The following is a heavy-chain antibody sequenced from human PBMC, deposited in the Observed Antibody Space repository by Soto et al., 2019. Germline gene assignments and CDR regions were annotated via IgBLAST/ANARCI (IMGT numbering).Heavy chain of an antibody. CDR2: INGDGSEK. J-gene: IGHJ4*02. CDR3: SPSLYTGSTHFLY. Sequence: GGSLRLSCAASGFTFTTYWMTWVRQAPGKGLEWVANINGDGSEKNYVDSVKGRFTISRDNAKKSLYLQINSLRTEDTAVFYCSPSLYTGSTHFLYWGQGTLVTVSS. CDR1: GFTFTTYW. V-gene: IGHV3-7*05. D-gene: IGHD3-10*02.